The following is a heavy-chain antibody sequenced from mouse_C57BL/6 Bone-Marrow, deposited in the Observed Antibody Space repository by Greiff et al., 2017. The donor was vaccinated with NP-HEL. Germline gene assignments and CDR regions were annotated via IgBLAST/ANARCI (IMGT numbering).Heavy chain of an antibody. V-gene: IGHV5-4*01. Sequence: EVQRVESGGGLVKPGGSLKLSCAASGFTFSSYAMSWVRQTPEKRLEWVATISDGGSYTYYPDNVKGRFTISRDNAKNNLYLQMSHLNSEDTAMYYCARRGLRPYWYFDVWGTGTTVTVSS. D-gene: IGHD2-4*01. CDR3: ARRGLRPYWYFDV. CDR1: GFTFSSYA. CDR2: ISDGGSYT. J-gene: IGHJ1*03.